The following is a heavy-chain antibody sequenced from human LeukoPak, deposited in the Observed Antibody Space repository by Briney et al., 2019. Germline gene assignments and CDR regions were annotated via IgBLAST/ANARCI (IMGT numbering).Heavy chain of an antibody. Sequence: ASVKVSCKASGYTFTSYYMHWVRQAPGQGLEWMGIINPSGGSTSYARKFQGRVTMTRDTSTSTVYMELSSLRSEDTAVYYCARVHPSRGFDYWGQGTLVTVSS. D-gene: IGHD3-22*01. V-gene: IGHV1-46*01. CDR1: GYTFTSYY. J-gene: IGHJ4*02. CDR2: INPSGGST. CDR3: ARVHPSRGFDY.